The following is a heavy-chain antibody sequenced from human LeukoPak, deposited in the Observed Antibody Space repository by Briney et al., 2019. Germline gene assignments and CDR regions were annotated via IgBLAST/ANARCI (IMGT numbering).Heavy chain of an antibody. D-gene: IGHD6-19*01. J-gene: IGHJ6*02. CDR3: ARDPPKPPYSSGWYMFYYYYGMDV. CDR1: GYTFAGYY. V-gene: IGHV1-2*02. Sequence: ASVKVSCKASGYTFAGYYMHWVRQAPGQGLEWMGWINPNSGGTNYAQKFQGRVTMTRDTSISTAYMELSRLRSDDTAVYYCARDPPKPPYSSGWYMFYYYYGMDVWGQGTTVTVSS. CDR2: INPNSGGT.